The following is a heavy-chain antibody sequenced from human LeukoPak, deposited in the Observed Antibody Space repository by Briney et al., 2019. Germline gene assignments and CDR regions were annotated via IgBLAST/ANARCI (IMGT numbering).Heavy chain of an antibody. CDR1: LYTFTSDY. CDR2: INPSGGST. V-gene: IGHV1-46*01. D-gene: IGHD5-18*01. J-gene: IGHJ3*02. Sequence: ASVKVSCKASLYTFTSDYMHSGPQAPGQGLEWMGIINPSGGSTSYAQKFQGRVTMTRDMSTSTVYMAVSSLRSEDTPGYYCARSRRYSYGYAFHISGQAGMVTVSS. CDR3: ARSRRYSYGYAFHI.